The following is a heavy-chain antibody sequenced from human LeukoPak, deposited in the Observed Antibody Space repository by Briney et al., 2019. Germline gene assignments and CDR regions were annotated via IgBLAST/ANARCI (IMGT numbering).Heavy chain of an antibody. CDR3: ARGYSASSYSHYYFYLDV. CDR2: ISSSGATL. J-gene: IGHJ6*03. CDR1: GFTFRDSG. V-gene: IGHV3-48*01. D-gene: IGHD6-6*01. Sequence: GGSLRLSCAASGFTFRDSGMSWVRQAPGKGLQWLSNISSSGATLFYVDSVKGRFTISRDNVNNSLYLQMNSLGVDDMGVYYCARGYSASSYSHYYFYLDVWGKGTTVAVSS.